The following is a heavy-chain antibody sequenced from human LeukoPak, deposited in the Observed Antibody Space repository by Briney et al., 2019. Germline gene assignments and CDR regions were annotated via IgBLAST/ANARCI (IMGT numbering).Heavy chain of an antibody. CDR3: AREHYFYYMDG. CDR1: GFTLSSYG. V-gene: IGHV3-30*02. CDR2: LPDDGSKI. J-gene: IGHJ6*03. Sequence: GGSLRLSCVASGFTLSSYGIHWVRLAPGKGLEWVAFLPDDGSKIYYGDSVKGRFTISRDKPKNTLYLQMNSLRAEDTAVYYCAREHYFYYMDGWGKGTTVTVSS.